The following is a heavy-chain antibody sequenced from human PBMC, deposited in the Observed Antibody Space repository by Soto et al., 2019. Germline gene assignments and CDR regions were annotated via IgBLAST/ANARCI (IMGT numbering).Heavy chain of an antibody. D-gene: IGHD3-22*01. Sequence: PSETLSLTCAVYGGSFSPYYWSWIRQTPGKGLEWIAEINHSGSTNYNPSLKSRVTISVDTSKNQFSLKLSSVTAADTAVYYCAKDRFYYDSSGPNYWGQGTLVTVSS. J-gene: IGHJ4*02. V-gene: IGHV4-34*01. CDR2: INHSGST. CDR3: AKDRFYYDSSGPNY. CDR1: GGSFSPYY.